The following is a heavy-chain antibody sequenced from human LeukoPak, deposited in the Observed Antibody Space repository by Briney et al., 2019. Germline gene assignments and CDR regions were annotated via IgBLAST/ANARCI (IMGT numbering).Heavy chain of an antibody. Sequence: GGSLRLSCATSGFAFSRYAMHWVRQAPGKGLEWVALISYDANIGSNKYYADSVKGRFTISRDNSKNTLYLQMNSLRAEDTAVYYCARDGGYDFWSGYYQDYWGQGTLVTVSS. CDR3: ARDGGYDFWSGYYQDY. V-gene: IGHV3-30-3*01. CDR1: GFAFSRYA. CDR2: ISYDANIGSNK. D-gene: IGHD3-3*01. J-gene: IGHJ4*02.